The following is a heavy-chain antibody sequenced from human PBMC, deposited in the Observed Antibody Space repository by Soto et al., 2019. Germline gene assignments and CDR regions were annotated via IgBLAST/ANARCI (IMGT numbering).Heavy chain of an antibody. J-gene: IGHJ4*02. Sequence: QAQLQQSGAGLLKPSETLSLTCDVYGGSFSGYIWTWIRQTPGKGLQWIGQINHSGSANYNPSLKSRVTISVHTSNSQFSLELSSVTAADTAVYYCARGLISGSHYSGGWYYFDSWGQGTQVTVSS. D-gene: IGHD1-26*01. CDR1: GGSFSGYI. V-gene: IGHV4-34*01. CDR3: ARGLISGSHYSGGWYYFDS. CDR2: INHSGSA.